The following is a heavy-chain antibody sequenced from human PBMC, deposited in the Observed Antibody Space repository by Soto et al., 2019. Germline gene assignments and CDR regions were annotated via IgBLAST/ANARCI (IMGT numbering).Heavy chain of an antibody. CDR2: IWYDGSNK. CDR3: ARGRYCSGGSCSYNWFDP. CDR1: GFTFSSYG. Sequence: QVQLVESGGGVVQPGRSLRLSCAASGFTFSSYGMHWVRQAPGKGLGWVAVIWYDGSNKYYADSVKGRFTISRDNSKNTLYLQMNSLRAEDTAVYYCARGRYCSGGSCSYNWFDPWGQGTLVTVSS. D-gene: IGHD2-15*01. J-gene: IGHJ5*02. V-gene: IGHV3-33*01.